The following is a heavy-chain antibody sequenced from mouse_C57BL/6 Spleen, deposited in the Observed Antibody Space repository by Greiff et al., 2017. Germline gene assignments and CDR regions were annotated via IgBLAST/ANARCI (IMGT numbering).Heavy chain of an antibody. CDR1: GYTFTSYW. CDR3: ARLYAHYAMDY. D-gene: IGHD1-3*01. J-gene: IGHJ4*01. CDR2: IDPSDSYT. V-gene: IGHV1-69*01. Sequence: QVQLQQPGAELVMPGASVKLSCKASGYTFTSYWMHWVKQRPGQGLEWIGEIDPSDSYTNYNEKFKGKSPLTVDKSYSTAYMQLSSLTSEDSAVYYCARLYAHYAMDYWGQGTSVTGSS.